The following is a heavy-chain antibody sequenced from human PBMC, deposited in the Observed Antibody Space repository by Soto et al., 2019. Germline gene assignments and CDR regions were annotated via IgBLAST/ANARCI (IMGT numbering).Heavy chain of an antibody. CDR2: IYYSGST. Sequence: SETLSLTCTVSGGSISSYYWSWIRQPPGKGLEWIGYIYYSGSTNYNPSLKSRVAISVDTSKNQFSLKLSSVTAADTAVYYCARVGVAATLLRWFDPWGQGTLVTVSS. CDR3: ARVGVAATLLRWFDP. J-gene: IGHJ5*02. V-gene: IGHV4-59*01. CDR1: GGSISSYY. D-gene: IGHD2-15*01.